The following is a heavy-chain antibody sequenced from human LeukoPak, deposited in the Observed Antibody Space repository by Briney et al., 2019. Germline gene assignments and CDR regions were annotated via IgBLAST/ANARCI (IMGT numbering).Heavy chain of an antibody. CDR3: ARGPGIAVAGVFDY. CDR1: GYTFTSYG. Sequence: APVKGSCKASGYTFTSYGINCVRQTPGHERECRGWISSHNGDTKYVQKSQGRVTMTTDTSTNTAYMELRNSTSEDTAVYYCARGPGIAVAGVFDYWGQGSLVTVSS. CDR2: ISSHNGDT. V-gene: IGHV1-18*04. D-gene: IGHD6-19*01. J-gene: IGHJ4*02.